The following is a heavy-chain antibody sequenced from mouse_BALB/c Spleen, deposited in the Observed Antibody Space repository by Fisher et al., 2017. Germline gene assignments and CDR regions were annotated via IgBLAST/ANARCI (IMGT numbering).Heavy chain of an antibody. V-gene: IGHV1-26*01. D-gene: IGHD1-1*01. CDR3: ARILRSYAMDY. J-gene: IGHJ4*01. Sequence: KFKGKATLTVDKSSSTAYMELRSLTSEDSAVYYCARILRSYAMDYWGQGTSVTVSS.